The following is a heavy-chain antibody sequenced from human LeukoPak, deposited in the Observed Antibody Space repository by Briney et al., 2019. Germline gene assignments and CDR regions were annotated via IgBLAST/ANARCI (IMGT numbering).Heavy chain of an antibody. D-gene: IGHD4-17*01. CDR1: GDSISSTTFY. CDR3: ARGENDYGDYVA. Sequence: SETLSLTCNVSGDSISSTTFYWGWIRQPPGKGLEWIKSVSYSGPSFYNPSLKSRVTTSVDTSKNQFSLRLSSVTAADTAVYYCARGENDYGDYVAWGQGTLVTVSS. J-gene: IGHJ4*02. CDR2: VSYSGPS. V-gene: IGHV4-39*07.